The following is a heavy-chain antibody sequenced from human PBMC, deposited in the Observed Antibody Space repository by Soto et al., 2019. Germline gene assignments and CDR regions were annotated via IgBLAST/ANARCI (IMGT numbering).Heavy chain of an antibody. D-gene: IGHD3-10*01. CDR2: IYHSGST. J-gene: IGHJ5*02. CDR1: GGAIISGGYS. Sequence: SETLSLTCAVSGGAIISGGYSWSSIRQPPGKGLEWVGDIYHSGSTYYNPSLKSRVTISVDRSKNQFSLKLSSVTAADTAVYYCARFTGSGSSNWFDPWGQGTLVTVSS. V-gene: IGHV4-30-2*01. CDR3: ARFTGSGSSNWFDP.